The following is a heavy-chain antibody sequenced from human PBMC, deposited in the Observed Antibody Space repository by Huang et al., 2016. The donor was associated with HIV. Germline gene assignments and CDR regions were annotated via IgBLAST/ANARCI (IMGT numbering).Heavy chain of an antibody. Sequence: VQLIESGGGVVQPGKSLRLSCATSGFILSNYGMHWVRQAPGKVLKWGAFIRNAGMKKNYADSVRGRFTVGRDNGNNTLFLQMRSLGVDDTAVYYCARGDYYDSSGYHPGYFDYWGQGILVTVSS. CDR3: ARGDYYDSSGYHPGYFDY. CDR1: GFILSNYG. V-gene: IGHV3-33*04. D-gene: IGHD3-22*01. CDR2: IRNAGMKK. J-gene: IGHJ4*02.